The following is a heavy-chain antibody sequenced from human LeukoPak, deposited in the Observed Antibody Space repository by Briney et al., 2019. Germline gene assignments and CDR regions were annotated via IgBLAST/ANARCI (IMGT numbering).Heavy chain of an antibody. V-gene: IGHV3-23*01. CDR2: VSDSGAST. J-gene: IGHJ1*01. D-gene: IGHD6-13*01. CDR1: GFTFDIYA. Sequence: PGGSLRLSCAASGFTFDIYAMSWVSQAPGKGLEWVFAVSDSGASTYYADSVKGRFTISRDNSKNTLYLQMNSLRAEDTAVYYCAKDGRGIAASGPHEYFQDWGQGTLVTVSS. CDR3: AKDGRGIAASGPHEYFQD.